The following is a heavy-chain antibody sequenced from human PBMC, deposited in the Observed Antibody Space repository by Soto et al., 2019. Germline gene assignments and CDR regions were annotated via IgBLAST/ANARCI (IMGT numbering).Heavy chain of an antibody. CDR3: AKDKARVVYYGMDV. J-gene: IGHJ6*02. V-gene: IGHV3-30*18. CDR2: ISYDGSNK. Sequence: PGGSLRLSCAASGFTFSSYCMHWVRQAPGKGLEWVAVISYDGSNKYYADSVKGRFTISRDNSKNTLYLQMNSLRAEDTAVYYCAKDKARVVYYGMDVWGQGTTVTVSS. CDR1: GFTFSSYC. D-gene: IGHD3-3*01.